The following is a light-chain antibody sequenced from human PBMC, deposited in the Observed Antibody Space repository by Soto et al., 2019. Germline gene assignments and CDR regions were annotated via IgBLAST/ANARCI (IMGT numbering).Light chain of an antibody. Sequence: DIRMTQSPSTLSASVGDRVTITCRASQSINSWLAWYQQKPGKAPKLLIYKASSLESGVPSRFSGSGSGTEFTLTISSLQPDDFATYFCQQYNSYWTFGQGTKV. CDR3: QQYNSYWT. CDR2: KAS. CDR1: QSINSW. V-gene: IGKV1-5*03. J-gene: IGKJ1*01.